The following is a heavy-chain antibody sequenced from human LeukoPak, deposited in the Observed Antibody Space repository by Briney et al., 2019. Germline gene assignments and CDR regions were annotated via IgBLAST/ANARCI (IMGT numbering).Heavy chain of an antibody. CDR1: GFTFSHYE. J-gene: IGHJ4*02. Sequence: GGSLRLSCAASGFTFSHYEMNWVRQAPGKGLEWVSYISSSGSTIYYADSVKGRFTISRDNANNSLYLQLNSLRDEDTAVYYCAREGYFFDSSSFFNLDYWGQGTLVTVSS. V-gene: IGHV3-48*03. CDR3: AREGYFFDSSSFFNLDY. CDR2: ISSSGSTI. D-gene: IGHD3-22*01.